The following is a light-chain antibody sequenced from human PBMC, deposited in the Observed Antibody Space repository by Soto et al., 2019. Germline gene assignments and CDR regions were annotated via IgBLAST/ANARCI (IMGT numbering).Light chain of an antibody. CDR2: EVS. CDR1: SSDVGGHNY. CDR3: SSYTSTSTYV. J-gene: IGLJ1*01. V-gene: IGLV2-14*01. Sequence: LTQPASVSGSPGQSITISCTGTSSDVGGHNYVSWYQQHPGKAPKLMIYEVSNRPSGVSNRFSGSKSGNTASLTISGLQPGDEADYYCSSYTSTSTYVFGTGTKATVL.